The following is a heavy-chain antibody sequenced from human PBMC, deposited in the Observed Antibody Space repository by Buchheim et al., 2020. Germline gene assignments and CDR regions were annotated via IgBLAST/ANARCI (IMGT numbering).Heavy chain of an antibody. CDR3: AREDIVVVPAAIFYYGMDV. Sequence: EVQLVESGGGLVQPGGSLRLSCAASGFTFSSYSMNWVRQAPGKGLEWVSYISSSSSTIYYADSVKGRFTISRDHATHSLYLQMNSMRAEDTAVYYCAREDIVVVPAAIFYYGMDVWGQGTT. V-gene: IGHV3-48*04. CDR2: ISSSSSTI. CDR1: GFTFSSYS. D-gene: IGHD2-2*01. J-gene: IGHJ6*02.